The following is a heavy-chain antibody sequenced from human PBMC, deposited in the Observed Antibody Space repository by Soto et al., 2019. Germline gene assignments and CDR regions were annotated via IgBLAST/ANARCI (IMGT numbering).Heavy chain of an antibody. CDR3: ARERRQQLVYPSGMDV. CDR2: IYHSGST. V-gene: IGHV4-4*02. D-gene: IGHD6-13*01. J-gene: IGHJ6*02. CDR1: DGSISSSNW. Sequence: QVQLQESGPGLVKPSGTLSLTCAVSDGSISSSNWWSWVRQAPGKGLEWIGEIYHSGSTNYNPSLKTRVIISVDKSKDQFFLKLSSVTAADTAVYYCARERRQQLVYPSGMDVWGQGTTVTVSS.